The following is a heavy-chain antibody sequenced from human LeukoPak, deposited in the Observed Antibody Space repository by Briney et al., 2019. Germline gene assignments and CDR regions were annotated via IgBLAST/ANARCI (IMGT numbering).Heavy chain of an antibody. CDR2: IKPNSGDT. D-gene: IGHD3-10*01. J-gene: IGHJ6*03. CDR3: ARNYYGSGSPFYYYYYMDV. CDR1: GFTLTDY. V-gene: IGHV1-2*02. Sequence: ASVKVSCKASGFTLTDYIHWVRQDPRQGLQWMGWIKPNSGDTDYAQKFQGRVTMTRDTSISTVYMELSSLRSDDTAVYYCARNYYGSGSPFYYYYYMDVWGKGTTVTVSS.